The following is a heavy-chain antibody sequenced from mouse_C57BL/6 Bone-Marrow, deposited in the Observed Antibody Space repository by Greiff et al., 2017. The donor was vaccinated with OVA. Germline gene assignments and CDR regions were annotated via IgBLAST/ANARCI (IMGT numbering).Heavy chain of an antibody. Sequence: VQLQQPGAELVKPGASVKMSCKASGYTFTTYPIEWMKQNPGQSLEWIGDFHPSDGDTKYNEKFKGKATLTVEKSSSTVYLELSRLTSDDSAVYYCARGPLPSSDYWGQGTTLTVSS. V-gene: IGHV1-47*01. J-gene: IGHJ2*01. CDR1: GYTFTTYP. CDR3: ARGPLPSSDY. CDR2: FHPSDGDT.